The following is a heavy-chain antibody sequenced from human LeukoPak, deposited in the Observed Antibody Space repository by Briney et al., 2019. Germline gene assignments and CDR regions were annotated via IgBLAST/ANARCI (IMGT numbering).Heavy chain of an antibody. V-gene: IGHV4-4*07. J-gene: IGHJ4*02. D-gene: IGHD3-22*01. CDR3: ARLLYYYGSSGSKLYFDY. CDR2: IYTSGST. CDR1: GGSISNYC. Sequence: SETLSLTCTVSGGSISNYCWSWIRQPAGKGLEWIGRIYTSGSTNYNPSLKSRVTMSVDTSKNQFSLELSSVTAADTAVYYCARLLYYYGSSGSKLYFDYWGQGTLVTVSS.